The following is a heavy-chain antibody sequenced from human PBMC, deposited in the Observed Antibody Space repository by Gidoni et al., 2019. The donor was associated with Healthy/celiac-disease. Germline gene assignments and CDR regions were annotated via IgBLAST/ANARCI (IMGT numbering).Heavy chain of an antibody. CDR1: GGTFSRYT. J-gene: IGHJ4*02. D-gene: IGHD2-15*01. CDR3: ARARAKGYCSGGSCYEGDDY. V-gene: IGHV1-69*02. Sequence: QVQLVQSGAEVKKPGSSVKVSCKASGGTFSRYTISWVRQAPGQGLEWMGRIIPILGIANYAQKYQGRVTITADKSTSTAYMELSSLRSEDTAVYYCARARAKGYCSGGSCYEGDDYWGQGTLVTVSS. CDR2: IIPILGIA.